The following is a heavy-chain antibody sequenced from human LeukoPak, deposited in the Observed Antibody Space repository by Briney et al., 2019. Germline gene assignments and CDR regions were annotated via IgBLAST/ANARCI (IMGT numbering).Heavy chain of an antibody. CDR3: ARGYTVDTAMVLGRRAFDI. V-gene: IGHV4-34*01. CDR1: GGSFNGYY. Sequence: SETLSLTCAVYGGSFNGYYWSWIRQPPGKGLEWIGEINHSGSTNYNPSLKSRVTISVDTSKNQFSLKLSSVTAADTAVYYCARGYTVDTAMVLGRRAFDIWGQGTMVTVSS. CDR2: INHSGST. J-gene: IGHJ3*02. D-gene: IGHD5-18*01.